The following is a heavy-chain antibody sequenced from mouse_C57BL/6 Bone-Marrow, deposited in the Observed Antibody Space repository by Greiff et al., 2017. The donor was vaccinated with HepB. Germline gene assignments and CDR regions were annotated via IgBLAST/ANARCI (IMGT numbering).Heavy chain of an antibody. J-gene: IGHJ4*01. CDR2: IYPRSGNT. CDR1: GYTFTSYG. D-gene: IGHD2-14*01. Sequence: VQLQQSGAELARPGASVTLSCKASGYTFTSYGISWVKQRTGQGLEWIGEIYPRSGNTYYNEKFKGKATLTADKSSSTAYMELRSLTSEDSAVYFCDRGFMDYWGQGTSVTVSS. V-gene: IGHV1-81*01. CDR3: DRGFMDY.